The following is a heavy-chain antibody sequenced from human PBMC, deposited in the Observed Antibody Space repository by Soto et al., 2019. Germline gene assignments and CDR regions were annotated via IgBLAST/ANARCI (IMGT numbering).Heavy chain of an antibody. V-gene: IGHV3-66*01. Sequence: PGGSLRLSCAASGFTVSSNYMSWVRQAPGKGLEWVSVIYSGGSTYYADSVKGRFTISRDNSKNTLYLQMNSLRAEDTAVYYCARDRLVPNYYYYGMDVWGQGTTVTVSS. D-gene: IGHD2-15*01. CDR1: GFTVSSNY. CDR3: ARDRLVPNYYYYGMDV. CDR2: IYSGGST. J-gene: IGHJ6*02.